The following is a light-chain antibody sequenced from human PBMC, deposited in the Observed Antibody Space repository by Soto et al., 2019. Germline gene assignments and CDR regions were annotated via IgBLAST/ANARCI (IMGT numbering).Light chain of an antibody. CDR2: AAS. Sequence: DIQMTQSPSSLSASVGDRVTIACRASQGIRNYLAWHQQKPGKVPKLLIYAASTLHSGVPSRFSGSGSGTDFSLTISSLQPEDVATYYCQKYDGVPLTFGGGTKVDIK. V-gene: IGKV1-27*01. CDR1: QGIRNY. CDR3: QKYDGVPLT. J-gene: IGKJ4*01.